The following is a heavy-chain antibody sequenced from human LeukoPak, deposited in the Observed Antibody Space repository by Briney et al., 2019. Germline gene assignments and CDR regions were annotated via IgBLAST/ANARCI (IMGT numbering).Heavy chain of an antibody. D-gene: IGHD6-13*01. CDR1: GGSISCSSYY. CDR2: IYYSGST. CDR3: ASGWYSSSWYLDQH. Sequence: SETLSLTCTVSGGSISCSSYYWGWIRQPPGKGLEWIGSIYYSGSTYYNPSLKSRVTISVDTSKNQFSLKLSSVTAADTAVYYCASGWYSSSWYLDQHWGQGTLVTVSS. J-gene: IGHJ4*02. V-gene: IGHV4-39*01.